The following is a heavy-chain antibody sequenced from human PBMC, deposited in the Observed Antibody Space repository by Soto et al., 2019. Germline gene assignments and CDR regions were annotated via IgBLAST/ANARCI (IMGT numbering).Heavy chain of an antibody. D-gene: IGHD3-22*01. V-gene: IGHV1-3*01. CDR3: ARGSGYYYWDDY. CDR2: ITAGNGNT. Sequence: ASVKVSCKASGYIFTSYTMHWVRQAPGQRLEWMGRITAGNGNTKYSQKFQGRVTITRDTSATTASMELSSLRSEDTAVYYCARGSGYYYWDDYWGQGTLVTVSS. J-gene: IGHJ4*02. CDR1: GYIFTSYT.